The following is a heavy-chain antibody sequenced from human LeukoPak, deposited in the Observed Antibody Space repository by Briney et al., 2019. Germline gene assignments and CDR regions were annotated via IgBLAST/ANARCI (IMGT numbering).Heavy chain of an antibody. V-gene: IGHV4-30-4*08. CDR2: IYYSGST. J-gene: IGHJ3*02. CDR3: ASSIAAAGTDAFDI. D-gene: IGHD6-13*01. CDR1: GGSISSGDYY. Sequence: SQTLSLTCTVSGGSISSGDYYWSWIRQPPGKGLEWIGYIYYSGSTYYNPSLKSRVTISVDTSKNQFSLKLSSVTAADTAVYYCASSIAAAGTDAFDIWGQGTMVTVSS.